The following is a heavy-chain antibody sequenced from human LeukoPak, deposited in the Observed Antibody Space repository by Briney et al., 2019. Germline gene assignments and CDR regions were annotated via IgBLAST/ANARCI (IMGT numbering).Heavy chain of an antibody. V-gene: IGHV3-66*04. CDR3: ARHQYSSGWYYYFDY. D-gene: IGHD6-19*01. CDR2: IYSGGSA. CDR1: GFTVSSNY. J-gene: IGHJ4*02. Sequence: GGSLRLSCAASGFTVSSNYMSWVRQAPGKGLEWVSVIYSGGSAYYADSVKGRFTISRDNSKNTLYLQMNSLRAEDTAVYSCARHQYSSGWYYYFDYWGQGTLVTVSS.